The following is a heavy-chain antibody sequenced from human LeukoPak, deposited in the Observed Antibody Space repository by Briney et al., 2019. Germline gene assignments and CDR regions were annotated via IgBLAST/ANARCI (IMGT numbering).Heavy chain of an antibody. Sequence: GGSLRLSCAASGFTVSGNYMSWVRQAPGKGLEWVSIIFSPGSTYYADSVKGRFTSSRDNSKNTMYLQMNSLRVEDTAVYYCVRGGGIVGVTVEYYFGSWGQGTLVTVSS. CDR3: VRGGGIVGVTVEYYFGS. CDR1: GFTVSGNY. J-gene: IGHJ4*02. V-gene: IGHV3-66*01. D-gene: IGHD1-26*01. CDR2: IFSPGST.